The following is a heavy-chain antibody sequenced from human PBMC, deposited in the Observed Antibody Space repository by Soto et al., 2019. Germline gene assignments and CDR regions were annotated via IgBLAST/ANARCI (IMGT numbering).Heavy chain of an antibody. D-gene: IGHD4-17*01. CDR3: AKGTTVTYDAFDI. CDR2: ISGSGGST. V-gene: IGHV3-23*01. CDR1: GFTFSSYA. Sequence: GGSLRLSCAASGFTFSSYAMSWVRQAPGKGLEWVSAISGSGGSTYYADSVKGRFTISRDNSKNTLYLQMDSLRAEDTAVYYCAKGTTVTYDAFDIWGQGTMVTVSS. J-gene: IGHJ3*02.